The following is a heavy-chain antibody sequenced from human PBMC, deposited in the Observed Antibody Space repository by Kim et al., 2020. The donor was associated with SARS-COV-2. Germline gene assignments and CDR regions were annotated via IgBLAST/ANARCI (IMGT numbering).Heavy chain of an antibody. CDR2: IYYSGST. D-gene: IGHD4-17*01. Sequence: SETLSLTCTVSGGSISSGGYYWSWIRQHPGKGLEWIGYIYYSGSTYYNPSLKSRVTISVDTSKNQFSLKLSSVTAADTAVYYCARGSRDYGDYYFNYYYYDDMDVWGKGTTVTVSS. V-gene: IGHV4-31*03. CDR1: GGSISSGGYY. CDR3: ARGSRDYGDYYFNYYYYDDMDV. J-gene: IGHJ6*03.